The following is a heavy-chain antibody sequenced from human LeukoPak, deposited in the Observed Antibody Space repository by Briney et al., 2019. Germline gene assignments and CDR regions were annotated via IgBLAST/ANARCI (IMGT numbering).Heavy chain of an antibody. CDR3: ARDLVAVAHFDY. V-gene: IGHV3-48*03. J-gene: IGHJ4*02. CDR2: ISTSGNTI. D-gene: IGHD6-19*01. Sequence: GGSLRLSCAASGFTFSSYEMNWVRQALGKGLEWVSYISTSGNTIYYAHSVKGRFTISRDNAKNSLYLQMNSLRAEDTAVYYCARDLVAVAHFDYWGQGTLVTVSS. CDR1: GFTFSSYE.